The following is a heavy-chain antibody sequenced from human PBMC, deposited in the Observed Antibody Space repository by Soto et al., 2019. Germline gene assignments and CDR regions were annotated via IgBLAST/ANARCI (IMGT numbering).Heavy chain of an antibody. D-gene: IGHD3-10*01. V-gene: IGHV1-18*01. Sequence: ASVKVSCKASGYTFTSYGISWVRQAPGQGLEWMGWISAYNGNTNYAQKLQGRVTMTTDTSTSTAYMELRSLRSDDTAVYYCARDAYYYGSGTRSYHYYYGMDVWGQGTTVTVSS. CDR1: GYTFTSYG. J-gene: IGHJ6*02. CDR3: ARDAYYYGSGTRSYHYYYGMDV. CDR2: ISAYNGNT.